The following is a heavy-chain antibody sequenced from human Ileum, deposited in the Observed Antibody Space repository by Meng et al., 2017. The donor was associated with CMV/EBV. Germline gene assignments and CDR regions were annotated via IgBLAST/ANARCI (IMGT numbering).Heavy chain of an antibody. J-gene: IGHJ4*02. D-gene: IGHD6-13*01. CDR2: IYTSGST. Sequence: QVQPQESGPGLVKASQTLSLTCTVSGGSISSGSYYWSWIRQPAGKGLEWIGRIYTSGSTNYNPSLKSRVTISVDTSKNQFSLKLSSVTAADTAVYYCARDSYSSSWAMDYWGQGTLVTVSS. CDR1: GGSISSGSYY. V-gene: IGHV4-61*02. CDR3: ARDSYSSSWAMDY.